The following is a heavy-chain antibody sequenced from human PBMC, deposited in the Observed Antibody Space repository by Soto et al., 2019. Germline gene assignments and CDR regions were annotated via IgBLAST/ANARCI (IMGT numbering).Heavy chain of an antibody. D-gene: IGHD6-13*01. J-gene: IGHJ4*02. V-gene: IGHV3-30*18. CDR3: AKDSSSWEFDY. CDR1: GFTFSSYG. Sequence: QVQLVESGGGVVQPGRSLRLSCAASGFTFSSYGMHWVRQAPGKGLEWVAVISYDGSNKYYGYSVKGRFTISRDNSKNTLYLQMNSLRAEDTAVYYCAKDSSSWEFDYWGQGTLVTVSS. CDR2: ISYDGSNK.